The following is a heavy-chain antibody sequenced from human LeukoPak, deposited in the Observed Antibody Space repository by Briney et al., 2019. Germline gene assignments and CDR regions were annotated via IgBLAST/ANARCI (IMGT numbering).Heavy chain of an antibody. D-gene: IGHD3-22*01. CDR2: IYTSGST. CDR3: ARGLFYCDSSGYSNYFDY. J-gene: IGHJ4*02. CDR1: GGSISSGSYY. Sequence: PSETLSLTCTVSGGSISSGSYYWSWIRQPAGKGLEWIGRIYTSGSTNYNPSLKSRVTISVDTSKNQFSLKLSSVTAADTAVYYCARGLFYCDSSGYSNYFDYWGQGTLVTVSS. V-gene: IGHV4-61*02.